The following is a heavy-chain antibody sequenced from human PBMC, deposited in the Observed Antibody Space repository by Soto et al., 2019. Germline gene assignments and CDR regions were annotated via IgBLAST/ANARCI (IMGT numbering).Heavy chain of an antibody. CDR2: AYYSGTT. J-gene: IGHJ6*02. V-gene: IGHV4-59*13. CDR3: AVWSALTQYYLAS. D-gene: IGHD3-3*01. Sequence: SETLSLTCAVSGASFSGSYWSWIRQPPGKGLEWIGYAYYSGTTVYNPSLKSRVSISVDTSKKHVSLRLNSVTAADTAVYYCAVWSALTQYYLASWGHRTTVIVSS. CDR1: GASFSGSY.